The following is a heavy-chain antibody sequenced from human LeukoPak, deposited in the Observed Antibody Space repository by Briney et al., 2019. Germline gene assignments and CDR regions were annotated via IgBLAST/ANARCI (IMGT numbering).Heavy chain of an antibody. CDR2: IYTSGST. Sequence: SETLSLTCTVSGGSISGYYWSWIRQPAGKGLVWIGRIYTSGSTNYNPSLKSRVTMSVDTSKNQFSLKLSSVTVADTAVYYCARYVPARPGFDYWGQGTLVTVSS. D-gene: IGHD6-6*01. CDR1: GGSISGYY. V-gene: IGHV4-4*07. CDR3: ARYVPARPGFDY. J-gene: IGHJ4*02.